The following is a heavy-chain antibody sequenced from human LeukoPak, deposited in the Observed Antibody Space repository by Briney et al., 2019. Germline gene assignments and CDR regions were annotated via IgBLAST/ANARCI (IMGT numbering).Heavy chain of an antibody. J-gene: IGHJ4*02. V-gene: IGHV6-1*01. D-gene: IGHD3-10*01. CDR2: TYYRSNWSN. CDR1: GDSVSSNSAA. Sequence: SQTLSLTCAISGDSVSSNSAAWNWIRQSPSIGLEWLGRTYYRSNWSNDYAVSVTSRITINPDTSKNQFSLQLNSVTPEDTAVYYCARARLHHNYGSGTNFDYWGQGSLVTVSS. CDR3: ARARLHHNYGSGTNFDY.